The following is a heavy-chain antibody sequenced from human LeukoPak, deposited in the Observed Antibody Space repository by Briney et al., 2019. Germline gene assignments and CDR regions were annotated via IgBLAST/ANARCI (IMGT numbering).Heavy chain of an antibody. Sequence: SETLSLTCTVSGGSISSYYWSWIRQPPGKGLEWIGYIYYSGSTNYNPSLKSRVTISADTSKNQFSLKLSSVTAADTAVYYCARVFGGNTAVDYWGQGTLVTVS. CDR1: GGSISSYY. D-gene: IGHD4-23*01. CDR3: ARVFGGNTAVDY. CDR2: IYYSGST. V-gene: IGHV4-59*01. J-gene: IGHJ4*02.